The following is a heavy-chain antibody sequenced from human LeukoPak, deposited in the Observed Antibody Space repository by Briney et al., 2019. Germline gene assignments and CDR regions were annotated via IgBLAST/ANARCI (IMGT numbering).Heavy chain of an antibody. J-gene: IGHJ3*02. Sequence: SETLSLTCTVSGGSISSYYWSWIRQPAGKGLEWIGCIYSSGSTNYNPSLNSRVTMSVDTSKNQFSLKLTSVTAADTAVYYCARTSPKNGAFDIWGQGTMVTVSS. V-gene: IGHV4-4*07. D-gene: IGHD2-8*01. CDR2: IYSSGST. CDR1: GGSISSYY. CDR3: ARTSPKNGAFDI.